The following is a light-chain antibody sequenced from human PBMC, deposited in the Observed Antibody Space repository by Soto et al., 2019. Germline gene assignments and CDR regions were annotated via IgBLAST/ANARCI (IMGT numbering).Light chain of an antibody. Sequence: EIVLKQSPATLSLSPGERATLSCRASQSVSSYLAWYPQKPGQAPTLLIYDASNRATGIPARLSGSWSGTDFTLTISSLEPDDLAVYYCQQRRNWPLTCGGGTKVVIK. CDR1: QSVSSY. J-gene: IGKJ4*01. CDR3: QQRRNWPLT. CDR2: DAS. V-gene: IGKV3-11*01.